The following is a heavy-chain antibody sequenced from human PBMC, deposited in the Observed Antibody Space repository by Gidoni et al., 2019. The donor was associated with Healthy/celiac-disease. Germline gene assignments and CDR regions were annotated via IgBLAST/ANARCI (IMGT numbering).Heavy chain of an antibody. CDR2: IRSKAYGGTT. D-gene: IGHD3-9*01. J-gene: IGHJ4*02. Sequence: EVQLVESGGGLVKPGRSLRLSCTASGFTFGDYAMSWFRQAPGKGLEWVGFIRSKAYGGTTEYAASVKGRFTISRDDSKSIAYLQMNSLKTEDTAVYYCTRELMSVLRYFDWLFPGDYWGQGTLVTVSS. CDR1: GFTFGDYA. CDR3: TRELMSVLRYFDWLFPGDY. V-gene: IGHV3-49*05.